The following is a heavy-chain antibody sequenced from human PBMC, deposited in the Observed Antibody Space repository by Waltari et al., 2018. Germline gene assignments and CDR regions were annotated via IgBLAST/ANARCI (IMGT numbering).Heavy chain of an antibody. D-gene: IGHD2-2*01. CDR1: GGSFSGYY. CDR2: INHSGST. CDR3: ARATAGYCSSTSCQKYYYYMDV. J-gene: IGHJ6*03. V-gene: IGHV4-34*01. Sequence: QVQLQQWGAGLLKPSETLSLTCAVYGGSFSGYYWTLIRRHPRKGLEWIGEINHSGSTNYNPSLKSRVTISVDTSKNQFSLKLSSVTAADTAVYYCARATAGYCSSTSCQKYYYYMDVWGKGTTVTISS.